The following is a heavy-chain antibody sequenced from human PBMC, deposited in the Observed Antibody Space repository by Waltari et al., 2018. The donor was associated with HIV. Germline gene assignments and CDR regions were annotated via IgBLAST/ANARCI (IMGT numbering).Heavy chain of an antibody. V-gene: IGHV3-9*01. CDR3: AKGGSHLTIFEAWFDS. D-gene: IGHD3-3*01. CDR2: ISWNSGIT. CDR1: GFTFDDYP. J-gene: IGHJ5*01. Sequence: EVQLVESGGGLVQPGRSLRLSCVASGFTFDDYPMHWVRQSSGKCLEWVSGISWNSGITDYGDSVKGRFTISRDNAKNSLYLQMNSLTVEDTAFYYCAKGGSHLTIFEAWFDSWGQGTLVTVSS.